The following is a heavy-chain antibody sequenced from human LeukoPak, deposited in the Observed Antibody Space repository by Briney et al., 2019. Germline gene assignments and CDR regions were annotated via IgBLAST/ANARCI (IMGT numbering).Heavy chain of an antibody. CDR1: GGSISSSSYY. CDR3: ARHTYSSSSGFDI. Sequence: SETLSLTCTVSGGSISSSSYYWGWIRQPPGKGLEWIGSIYYSGSTYYNPSLKSRFTISVDTSKNQFSLKLSSVTAADTAVYYCARHTYSSSSGFDIWGQGTMVTVSS. CDR2: IYYSGST. V-gene: IGHV4-39*01. J-gene: IGHJ3*02. D-gene: IGHD6-13*01.